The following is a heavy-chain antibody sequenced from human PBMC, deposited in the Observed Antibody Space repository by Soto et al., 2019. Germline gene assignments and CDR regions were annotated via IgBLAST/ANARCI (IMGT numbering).Heavy chain of an antibody. J-gene: IGHJ5*01. CDR2: IYYSGRT. Sequence: QLRLQESGPGQVKASETLSLTCSVSGDSISRDQYCWGWIRQPPGKGREWIGTIYYSGRTYYNPSLKGRATVSVDGPETQFSLSLNSVTAADTGVYYCATQNYVNKWFVSWGQGTLVSVSS. D-gene: IGHD3-16*01. CDR1: GDSISRDQYC. V-gene: IGHV4-39*01. CDR3: ATQNYVNKWFVS.